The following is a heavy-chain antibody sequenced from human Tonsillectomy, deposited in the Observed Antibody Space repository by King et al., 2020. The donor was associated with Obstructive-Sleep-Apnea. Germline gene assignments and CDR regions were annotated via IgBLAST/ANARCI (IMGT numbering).Heavy chain of an antibody. CDR1: GGSISGYY. Sequence: QMQLQESGPGLVKPSETLSLTCTVSGGSISGYYWSWIRQPPGKGLEWIGYIFYSGSTNYNPSLKSRGTISVDTSKNQFSLKLSSATAADTAGYYCARHVAGATFGTFDFWGQGTLVTVSS. CDR2: IFYSGST. V-gene: IGHV4-59*08. J-gene: IGHJ4*02. CDR3: ARHVAGATFGTFDF. D-gene: IGHD1-26*01.